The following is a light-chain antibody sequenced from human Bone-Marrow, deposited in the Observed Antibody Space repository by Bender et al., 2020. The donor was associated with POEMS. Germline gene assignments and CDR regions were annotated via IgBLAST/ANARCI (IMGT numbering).Light chain of an antibody. CDR2: EVF. CDR1: SSDFGPYNL. CDR3: CSYVGSSTFYV. Sequence: QSALTQPASVSGSPGQSITIPCTGTSSDFGPYNLVSWYQHHPGKAPKLMIYEVFKRPSGVSNRFSGSKSGNTASLTISGLQAEDEADYYCCSYVGSSTFYVFETGTKVTVL. V-gene: IGLV2-23*02. J-gene: IGLJ1*01.